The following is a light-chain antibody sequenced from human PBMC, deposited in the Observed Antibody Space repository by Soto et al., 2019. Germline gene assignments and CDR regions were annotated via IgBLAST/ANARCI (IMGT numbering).Light chain of an antibody. CDR3: SSYTSSSTLL. J-gene: IGLJ2*01. Sequence: QSALTQPASVSGSPGQSITISCTGTSSDVGGYNYVSWYQQHPGKAPKLMIYEVSYRPSGVSNRFSGSKSGNTASLTISGLQAADEAHYYCSSYTSSSTLLFGGGTKLTVL. V-gene: IGLV2-14*01. CDR2: EVS. CDR1: SSDVGGYNY.